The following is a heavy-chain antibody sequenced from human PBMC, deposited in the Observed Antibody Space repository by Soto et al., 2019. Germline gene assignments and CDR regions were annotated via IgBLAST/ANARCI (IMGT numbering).Heavy chain of an antibody. CDR3: AKYYYDSSGYPGSAFDH. V-gene: IGHV3-23*01. CDR1: VFTFSSYA. CDR2: ISGSGGST. D-gene: IGHD3-22*01. J-gene: IGHJ4*02. Sequence: WGSLRVSCASSVFTFSSYAMSWVRQAPGKGLEWVSAISGSGGSTYYADSVKGRFTISRDNSKNTLYLQMNSLRAEDTAVYYCAKYYYDSSGYPGSAFDHWGQGTMVTVSS.